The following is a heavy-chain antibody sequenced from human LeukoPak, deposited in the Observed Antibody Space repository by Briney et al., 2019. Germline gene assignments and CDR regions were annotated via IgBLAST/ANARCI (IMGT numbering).Heavy chain of an antibody. CDR1: GFTFTSSA. CDR2: IVVGSGNT. CDR3: AAGYCSGGSCYPYYYYGMDV. Sequence: ASVNVSCKASGFTFTSSAVQWVRQARGQRLEWIGWIVVGSGNTNYAQKLQERVTITRDMSTSTAYMELSSLRSEDTAVYYCAAGYCSGGSCYPYYYYGMDVWGQGTTVTVSS. D-gene: IGHD2-15*01. J-gene: IGHJ6*02. V-gene: IGHV1-58*01.